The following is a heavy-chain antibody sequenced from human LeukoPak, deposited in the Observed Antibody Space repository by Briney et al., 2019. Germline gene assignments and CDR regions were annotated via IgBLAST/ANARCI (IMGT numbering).Heavy chain of an antibody. CDR3: ARGDLLAFDI. CDR2: ISSSSSYI. D-gene: IGHD3-3*01. Sequence: GGSLRLSCAASGFTFSSYSMNWVRQAPGKGLEWVSSISSSSSYIYYADSVKGRFTISRDNSKNTLYLQMNSLRAEDTAVYYCARGDLLAFDIWGQGTMVTVSS. CDR1: GFTFSSYS. V-gene: IGHV3-21*04. J-gene: IGHJ3*02.